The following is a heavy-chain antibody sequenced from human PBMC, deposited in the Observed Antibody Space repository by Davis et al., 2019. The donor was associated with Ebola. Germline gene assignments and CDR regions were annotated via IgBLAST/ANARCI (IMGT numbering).Heavy chain of an antibody. D-gene: IGHD4-11*01. CDR2: IISIFGTA. CDR1: GGTFSSYA. J-gene: IGHJ4*02. CDR3: ARERFRNSRQCDY. V-gene: IGHV1-69*13. Sequence: SVKVSCKASGGTFSSYAISWVRQAPGQGLEWMGGIISIFGTANYAQKFQGRVTITADESTSIAYMELSSLRSEDTAVYYCARERFRNSRQCDYWGQGTLVTVSS.